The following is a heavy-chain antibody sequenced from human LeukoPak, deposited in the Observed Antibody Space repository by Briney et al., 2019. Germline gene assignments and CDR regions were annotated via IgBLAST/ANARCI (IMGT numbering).Heavy chain of an antibody. J-gene: IGHJ6*02. CDR2: IIPIFGTA. CDR3: ARGKPLNRPSTYYDFWSGYYSYYGMDV. D-gene: IGHD3-3*01. Sequence: ASVKVSCKASGGTFSSYAISWVRQAPGQGLEWMGGIIPIFGTANYAQKFQGRVTITADESTSTAYMELSSLRSEDTAVYYCARGKPLNRPSTYYDFWSGYYSYYGMDVWGQGTTVTVSS. V-gene: IGHV1-69*13. CDR1: GGTFSSYA.